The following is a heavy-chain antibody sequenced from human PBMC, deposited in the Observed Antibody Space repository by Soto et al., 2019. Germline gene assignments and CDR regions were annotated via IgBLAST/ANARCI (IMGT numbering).Heavy chain of an antibody. V-gene: IGHV1-3*01. Sequence: ASVKVSCKASGYTLTRYAIHWVRQAPGQGLEWMGWINAGSGSSRYSQNFQGRVTITRDTSASTAYMELSSLIFEDTGVYYCARERAVSANFFDYWGQGTLVTVSS. CDR1: GYTLTRYA. J-gene: IGHJ4*02. CDR2: INAGSGSS. D-gene: IGHD2-21*02. CDR3: ARERAVSANFFDY.